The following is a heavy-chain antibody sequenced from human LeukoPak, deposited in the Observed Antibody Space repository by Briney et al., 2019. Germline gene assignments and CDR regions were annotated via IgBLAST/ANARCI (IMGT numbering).Heavy chain of an antibody. CDR3: ATGTPEGYGMDV. CDR2: INPNSGGT. Sequence: ASVKVSCKASGYTLIDYYMHWVRQAPGQGLEWMGRINPNSGGTNYAHNFQGRVTMTRDTSISTAYMELSRLRSDDTAVYYCATGTPEGYGMDVWGQGTTVTVSS. J-gene: IGHJ6*02. CDR1: GYTLIDYY. V-gene: IGHV1-2*06.